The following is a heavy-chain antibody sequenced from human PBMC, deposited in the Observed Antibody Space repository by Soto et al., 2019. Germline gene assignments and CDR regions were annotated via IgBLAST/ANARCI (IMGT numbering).Heavy chain of an antibody. Sequence: ASVKVSCKPSGYPFTGYYLHWVRQAPGQGFEWMGRISPYSGDTKFAEKFQGRVSMTWDTSLNTAYMELSSLRSDDTAVYYCARPPGYLSDWYYFELWGQGTQVTVSS. D-gene: IGHD3-9*01. CDR3: ARPPGYLSDWYYFEL. V-gene: IGHV1-2*02. CDR1: GYPFTGYY. J-gene: IGHJ4*02. CDR2: ISPYSGDT.